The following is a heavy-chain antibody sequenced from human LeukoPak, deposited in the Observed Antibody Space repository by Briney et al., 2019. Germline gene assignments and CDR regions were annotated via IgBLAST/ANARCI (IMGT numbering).Heavy chain of an antibody. D-gene: IGHD6-19*01. CDR3: ARQAVAGTNCFDY. CDR1: GGSISSSSYY. CDR2: IYYSGST. Sequence: SETLSLTCTVSGGSISSSSYYWGWIRQPPGKGLEWIGSIYYSGSTYYNPSLKSRVTISVDTSKNQFSLKLSSVTAADTAVYYCARQAVAGTNCFDYWGQGTLVTVSS. J-gene: IGHJ4*02. V-gene: IGHV4-39*01.